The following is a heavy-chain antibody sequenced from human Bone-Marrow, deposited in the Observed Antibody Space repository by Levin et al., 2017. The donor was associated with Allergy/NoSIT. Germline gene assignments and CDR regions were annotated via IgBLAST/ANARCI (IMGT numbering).Heavy chain of an antibody. Sequence: GESLKISCAASGFTFSNYWMTWVRQAPGKGLEWVANIKQDGNTKYYLDSVKGRFIISRDNVKKLLYLDMNSLGVEDSGVYFCARDGGFDWGQGTLVTVSS. CDR3: ARDGGFD. CDR1: GFTFSNYW. CDR2: IKQDGNTK. V-gene: IGHV3-7*01. J-gene: IGHJ4*02. D-gene: IGHD6-25*01.